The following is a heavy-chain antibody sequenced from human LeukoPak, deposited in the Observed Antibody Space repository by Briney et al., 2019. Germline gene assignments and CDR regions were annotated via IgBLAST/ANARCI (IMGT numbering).Heavy chain of an antibody. CDR2: INHSGST. D-gene: IGHD3-10*01. CDR1: GFTFSSYS. V-gene: IGHV4-34*01. CDR3: AREALNYYGSGSYYQPLDY. Sequence: GSLRLSCTASGFTFSSYSMNWVRQAPGKGLEWIGEINHSGSTNYNPSLKSRVTISVDTSKNQFSLKLSSVTAADTAVYYCAREALNYYGSGSYYQPLDYWGQGTLVTVSS. J-gene: IGHJ4*02.